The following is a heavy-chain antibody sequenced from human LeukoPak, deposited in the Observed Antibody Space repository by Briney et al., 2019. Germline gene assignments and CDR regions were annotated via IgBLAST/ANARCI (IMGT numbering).Heavy chain of an antibody. CDR3: ARDSGGGSGSYYRYFDY. CDR1: GGSISSYY. J-gene: IGHJ4*02. V-gene: IGHV4-4*07. D-gene: IGHD3-10*01. CDR2: IYITVIT. Sequence: SETLSLTCTVSGGSISSYYWSWIRQPAGKRLEYIGPIYITVITNYNPSLQGRATISLDTSTNQFSLKLTSMTAADTAVYYCARDSGGGSGSYYRYFDYWGQGTLVTVSS.